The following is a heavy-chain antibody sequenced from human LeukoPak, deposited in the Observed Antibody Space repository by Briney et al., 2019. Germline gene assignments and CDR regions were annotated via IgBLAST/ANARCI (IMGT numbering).Heavy chain of an antibody. J-gene: IGHJ4*02. V-gene: IGHV1-18*04. Sequence: GASVKVSCKASGYTFTSYFIHWVRQAPGQGLEWMGWISGSNGNTNYAQKLQGRVTMTTDTSTSTAYMELRSLRSDDTAVYYCARYPLSYSSNWHYYFDYWGQGTLLTVSS. CDR2: ISGSNGNT. D-gene: IGHD6-13*01. CDR3: ARYPLSYSSNWHYYFDY. CDR1: GYTFTSYF.